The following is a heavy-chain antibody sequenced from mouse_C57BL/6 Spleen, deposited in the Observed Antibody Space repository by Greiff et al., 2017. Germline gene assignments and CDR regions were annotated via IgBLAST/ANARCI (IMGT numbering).Heavy chain of an antibody. J-gene: IGHJ4*01. Sequence: EVQLVESGGDLVKPGGSLKLSCAASGFTFSSYGMSWVRQTPDKRLEWVATISSGGSYTYYPDSVKGRFTISRDNAKNTLYLQMSSLKSEDTAMYYCARRGFITTVVGAMDYWGQGTSVTVSS. V-gene: IGHV5-6*01. D-gene: IGHD1-1*01. CDR1: GFTFSSYG. CDR3: ARRGFITTVVGAMDY. CDR2: ISSGGSYT.